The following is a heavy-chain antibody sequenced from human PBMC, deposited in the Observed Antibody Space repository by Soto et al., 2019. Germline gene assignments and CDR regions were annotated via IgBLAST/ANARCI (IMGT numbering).Heavy chain of an antibody. CDR3: ARGIASTSLVSFDV. J-gene: IGHJ3*01. Sequence: GGSLRLSCAASGFTFSNYVMSWVRQTPGKGLEWVSTITNTGGTTYYADSVKGRFTISRDNSKNTLSPQMNSLRAEDMAVYYCARGIASTSLVSFDVWGQGTMVTVSS. CDR1: GFTFSNYV. CDR2: ITNTGGTT. D-gene: IGHD3-16*01. V-gene: IGHV3-23*01.